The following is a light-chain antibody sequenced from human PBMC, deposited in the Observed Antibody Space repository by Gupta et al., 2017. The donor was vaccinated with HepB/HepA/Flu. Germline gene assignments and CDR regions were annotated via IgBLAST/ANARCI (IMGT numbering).Light chain of an antibody. CDR3: QQYYDTPQIT. V-gene: IGKV4-1*01. CDR2: WAS. J-gene: IGKJ4*01. CDR1: QSILVSSNNKNY. Sequence: DILMTQSPDPLAVSLGERATIHCKSSQSILVSSNNKNYLAWYQQKPGQPPKLLFYWASTRESGVPDRFSGSGSGTDFTLTISSLQAEDVAVYYCQQYYDTPQITFGGGIKVEIK.